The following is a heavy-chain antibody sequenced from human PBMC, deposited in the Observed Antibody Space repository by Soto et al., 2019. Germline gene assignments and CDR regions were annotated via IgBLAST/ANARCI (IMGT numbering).Heavy chain of an antibody. Sequence: LSLTCAVFGGSFSGYYWNWIRQPPGKGLEWIGTINYSGSTNYNPSLKNRVTISVDTSKNQFSLKLSSVTAADTAVYYCARAISSSPSPGLNWFDPWGQGTLVTVSS. CDR2: INYSGST. CDR3: ARAISSSPSPGLNWFDP. D-gene: IGHD6-6*01. CDR1: GGSFSGYY. V-gene: IGHV4-34*01. J-gene: IGHJ5*02.